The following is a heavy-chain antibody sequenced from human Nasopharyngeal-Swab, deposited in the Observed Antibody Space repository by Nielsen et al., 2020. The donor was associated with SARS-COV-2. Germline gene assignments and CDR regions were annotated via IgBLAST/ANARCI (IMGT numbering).Heavy chain of an antibody. Sequence: GGSLRLSCAASGFIFSASAIHWVRQASGKGLEWVGRIGDKEHNYATTYGASVQGRFTIARDDSKNTAFLQMDGLNTEDTALYYCTTDFYFDYWGQGALVTVSS. J-gene: IGHJ4*02. CDR1: GFIFSASA. V-gene: IGHV3-73*01. CDR3: TTDFYFDY. CDR2: IGDKEHNYAT.